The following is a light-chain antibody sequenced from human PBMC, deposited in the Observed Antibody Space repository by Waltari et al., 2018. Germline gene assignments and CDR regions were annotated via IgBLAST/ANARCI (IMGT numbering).Light chain of an antibody. V-gene: IGLV2-14*03. Sequence: QSALTQPASVSGSPGQSITISCTGTSSDFGGSNYVSWYKQHPGKAPKLMIYDVRDRPSGVSSRFSGSKYGNTASLIISGLQAEDEADYYCSSYTGSSTLVVFGGGTKLTVL. CDR3: SSYTGSSTLVV. CDR2: DVR. CDR1: SSDFGGSNY. J-gene: IGLJ2*01.